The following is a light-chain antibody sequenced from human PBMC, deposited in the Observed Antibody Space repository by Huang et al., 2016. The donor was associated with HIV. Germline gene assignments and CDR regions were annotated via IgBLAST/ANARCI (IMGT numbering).Light chain of an antibody. CDR2: GAS. CDR1: QSVSSSY. Sequence: EIVLTQSPGTLSLSPGERATLSCRASQSVSSSYLAWYQQKPGQAPRLRIYGASSRATGIPDRFSGSGSGTDFTLTISRLEPEDFAVYYCQQYGSAFFGGGTKVEIK. CDR3: QQYGSAF. V-gene: IGKV3-20*01. J-gene: IGKJ4*01.